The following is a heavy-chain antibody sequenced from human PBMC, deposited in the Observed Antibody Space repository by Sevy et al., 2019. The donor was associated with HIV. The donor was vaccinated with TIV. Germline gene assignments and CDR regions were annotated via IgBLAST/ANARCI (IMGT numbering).Heavy chain of an antibody. J-gene: IGHJ4*02. V-gene: IGHV3-7*01. CDR2: IKKDGSVK. CDR1: GFTFSSYW. CDR3: ARWRGAQSEFDY. D-gene: IGHD3-3*01. Sequence: GGSLRLSCAASGFTFSSYWMNWVRQAPGKGLEWVADIKKDGSVKLYADAVKGRFTISRDNAENSVDLQMKSLRAEDTAVYFCARWRGAQSEFDYWGQGTRVTVSS.